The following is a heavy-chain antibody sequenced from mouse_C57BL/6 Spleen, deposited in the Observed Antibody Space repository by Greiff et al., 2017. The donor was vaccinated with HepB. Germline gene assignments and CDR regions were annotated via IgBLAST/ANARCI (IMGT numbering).Heavy chain of an antibody. CDR3: AREEMGLIFDY. CDR1: GYAFSSYW. Sequence: QVQLQQSGAELVKPGASVKISCKASGYAFSSYWMNWVKQRPGKGLEWIGQIYPGDGDTNYNGKFKGKATLTADKSSSTAYMQLSSLTSEDSAVYFCAREEMGLIFDYWGQGTTLTVSS. CDR2: IYPGDGDT. D-gene: IGHD2-3*01. J-gene: IGHJ2*01. V-gene: IGHV1-80*01.